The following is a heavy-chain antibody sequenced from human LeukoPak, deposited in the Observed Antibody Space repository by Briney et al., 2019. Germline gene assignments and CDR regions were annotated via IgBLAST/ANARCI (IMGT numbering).Heavy chain of an antibody. CDR2: INPSGGST. J-gene: IGHJ6*03. V-gene: IGHV1-46*01. CDR1: GYTFTNYY. D-gene: IGHD6-13*01. CDR3: ARSIDRGIAAADAYYYYYYMDV. Sequence: ASVKVSCKASGYTFTNYYIHWVRQAPGQGLECMGIINPSGGSTSYAQKFQGRVTMTRDMSTSTVYMELSSLRSEDTAVYYCARSIDRGIAAADAYYYYYYMDVWGKGTTVTVSS.